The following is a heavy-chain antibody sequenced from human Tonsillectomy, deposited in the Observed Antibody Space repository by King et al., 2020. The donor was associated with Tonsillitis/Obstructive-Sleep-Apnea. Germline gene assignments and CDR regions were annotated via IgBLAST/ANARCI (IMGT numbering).Heavy chain of an antibody. J-gene: IGHJ4*02. CDR1: GFTFDDYT. CDR3: AKDNLPYSYGSVDY. CDR2: ISWDGGST. Sequence: VQLVESGGVVVQPGGSLRLSCAASGFTFDDYTMHWVRQAPGKGLEWVSLISWDGGSTYYADSVKGRFTISRDNSKNSLYLQMNSLRTEDTALYYCAKDNLPYSYGSVDYWGQGTLVTVSS. V-gene: IGHV3-43*01. D-gene: IGHD5-18*01.